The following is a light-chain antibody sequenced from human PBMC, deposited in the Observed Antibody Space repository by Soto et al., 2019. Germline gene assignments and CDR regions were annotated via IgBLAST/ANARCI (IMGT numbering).Light chain of an antibody. V-gene: IGKV3-15*01. CDR3: QQYNNWPLGT. CDR2: GAS. CDR1: QSVSTN. Sequence: EIVMTQSPVTLSVSPGERATLSCRASQSVSTNLAWYQQKPGQAPRVLIYGASTRATNIPARFSGSGSGTEFTLTISSLQSEDFAVYYCQQYNNWPLGTFGQGTKVDIK. J-gene: IGKJ1*01.